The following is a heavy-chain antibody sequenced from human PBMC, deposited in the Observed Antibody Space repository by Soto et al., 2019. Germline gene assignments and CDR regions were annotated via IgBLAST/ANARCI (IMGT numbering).Heavy chain of an antibody. J-gene: IGHJ6*02. D-gene: IGHD1-1*01. CDR1: GGTFSSYA. CDR2: IIRLFGTP. Sequence: QVQLVQSGAEVKKPGSSVKVSCKASGGTFSSYAINWVRQAPGQGLEWMGGIIRLFGTPDYAQRFQGRVTITADESTSTAYMEMSSLRSEDTAVYYCARKGGNEYYYYGMDVWGQGTTVTVSS. V-gene: IGHV1-69*12. CDR3: ARKGGNEYYYYGMDV.